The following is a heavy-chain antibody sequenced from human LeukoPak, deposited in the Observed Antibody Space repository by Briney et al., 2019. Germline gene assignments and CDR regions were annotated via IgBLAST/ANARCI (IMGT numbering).Heavy chain of an antibody. CDR3: ARLSGSGSFQYFDY. CDR2: VHYSGTT. V-gene: IGHV4-59*08. J-gene: IGHJ4*02. Sequence: SETLSLTCAVYGGSFSGYYWNWIRQPPGKGLEWIAYVHYSGTTNYNPSLKSRVIISVDTSKNQLSLKLSSVTAADTAVYYCARLSGSGSFQYFDYWGQGTLVTVSS. CDR1: GGSFSGYY. D-gene: IGHD3-10*01.